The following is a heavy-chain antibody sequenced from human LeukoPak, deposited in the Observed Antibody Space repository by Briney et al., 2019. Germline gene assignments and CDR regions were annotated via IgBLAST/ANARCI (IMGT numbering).Heavy chain of an antibody. CDR2: IGTTGDT. D-gene: IGHD2-15*01. V-gene: IGHV3-13*01. Sequence: PGGSLRLSCAASGFTLSSYDMPWVRHTTGKGLEWVSGIGTTGDTFYPGSVKGRFTISRENAKNSLYLQMNSLRDGDTAIYYCARVSYCSAVTCVHGAFDIWGQATMVTVSS. CDR1: GFTLSSYD. CDR3: ARVSYCSAVTCVHGAFDI. J-gene: IGHJ3*02.